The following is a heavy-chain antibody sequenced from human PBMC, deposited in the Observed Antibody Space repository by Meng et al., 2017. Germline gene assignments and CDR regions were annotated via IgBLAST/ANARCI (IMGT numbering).Heavy chain of an antibody. CDR3: AREGDCSGGSCSPVDY. Sequence: LQECGAGLLKPSETLSLPCAVYGGSFSGSYWSWIRQPPGKGLEWIGEINHSGSTNYNPSLKSRVTISVDTSKNQFSLKLSSVTAADTAVYYCAREGDCSGGSCSPVDYWGQGTLVTVSS. CDR2: INHSGST. D-gene: IGHD2-15*01. CDR1: GGSFSGSY. V-gene: IGHV4-34*01. J-gene: IGHJ4*02.